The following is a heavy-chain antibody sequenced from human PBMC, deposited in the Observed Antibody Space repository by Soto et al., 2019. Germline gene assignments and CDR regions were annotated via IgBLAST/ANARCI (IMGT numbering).Heavy chain of an antibody. CDR2: IYPVDSDA. CDR3: ARLSITTSGCFDH. CDR1: GYSFASYW. Sequence: PRESLKISCKGSGYSFASYWIGWVRQMPGKGLEWMGIIYPVDSDARYSPSFEGQVTFSVDKSVNTAYLQWTSLEPSDTAIYYCARLSITTSGCFDHWGQGTLVTVSS. D-gene: IGHD1-1*01. J-gene: IGHJ4*02. V-gene: IGHV5-51*01.